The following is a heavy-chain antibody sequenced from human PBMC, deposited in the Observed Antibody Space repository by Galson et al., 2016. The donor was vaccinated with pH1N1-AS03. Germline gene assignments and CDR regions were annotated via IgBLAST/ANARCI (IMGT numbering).Heavy chain of an antibody. D-gene: IGHD2-21*02. Sequence: SLRLSCAASGFTFKSYWMSWVRQAPGKGLEWVANINQDENEKYCVDSVKGRFTISRDNAKNSLYLEMDSLRAEDTALYYCARESTGTEHIVVVTGRYDYYYMDVWGKGTTVTVSS. CDR1: GFTFKSYW. CDR2: INQDENEK. V-gene: IGHV3-7*03. J-gene: IGHJ6*03. CDR3: ARESTGTEHIVVVTGRYDYYYMDV.